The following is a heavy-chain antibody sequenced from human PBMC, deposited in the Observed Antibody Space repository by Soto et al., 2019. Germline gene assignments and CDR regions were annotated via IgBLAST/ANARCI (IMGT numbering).Heavy chain of an antibody. CDR1: GGSISSSSYY. D-gene: IGHD2-15*01. Sequence: LSLTCIVSGGSISSSSYYWSWIRQHPGKGLEWIGYIYHSGSTYYNPSLKSRVTISVDTSKNQFSLKLSSVTAADTALYYCARYLGDYCSSGNCYFDYWGQGTLVTVSS. CDR3: ARYLGDYCSSGNCYFDY. CDR2: IYHSGST. J-gene: IGHJ4*02. V-gene: IGHV4-31*03.